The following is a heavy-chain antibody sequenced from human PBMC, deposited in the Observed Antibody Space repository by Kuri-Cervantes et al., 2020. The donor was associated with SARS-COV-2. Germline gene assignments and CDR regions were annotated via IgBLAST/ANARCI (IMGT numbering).Heavy chain of an antibody. J-gene: IGHJ4*02. CDR3: SRDPGFGESKVYYFDY. D-gene: IGHD3-10*01. Sequence: GESLKISCAASGFTFSSYAMHWVRQAPGKGLEWVAVISYDGSNKYYADSVKGRFTISRDNSKNTLYLQMNSLRAEDTAVYYYSRDPGFGESKVYYFDYWGQGTLVTVSS. CDR1: GFTFSSYA. CDR2: ISYDGSNK. V-gene: IGHV3-30-3*01.